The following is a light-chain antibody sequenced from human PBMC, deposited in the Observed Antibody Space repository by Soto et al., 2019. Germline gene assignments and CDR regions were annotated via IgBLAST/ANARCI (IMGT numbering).Light chain of an antibody. CDR2: AAS. J-gene: IGKJ4*01. Sequence: DIQMTQSPSSLSASVGDRVTITCRASQDITNWLAWYQQRPGKAPKLLIYAASSLQSGVPSRFRGSASGTDFSLTISSLQPEDSATYYCKQSKSFPLTFGGGTKVEIK. CDR3: KQSKSFPLT. CDR1: QDITNW. V-gene: IGKV1-12*01.